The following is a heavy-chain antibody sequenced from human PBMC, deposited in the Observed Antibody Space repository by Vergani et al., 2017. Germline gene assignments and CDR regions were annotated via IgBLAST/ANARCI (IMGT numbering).Heavy chain of an antibody. Sequence: QVQLVQSGAEVKKPGASVKVSCKASRYTFTGYYMHWVRQAPGQGLEWMGWINPNSGGTNYAPRFQGRVTMTRDKSISTAYMELSRLRSDDTAVYYCARDPIRLYELEGFGELPYYFDYWGQGTMVTVSS. CDR2: INPNSGGT. CDR1: RYTFTGYY. V-gene: IGHV1-2*02. D-gene: IGHD3-10*01. J-gene: IGHJ4*02. CDR3: ARDPIRLYELEGFGELPYYFDY.